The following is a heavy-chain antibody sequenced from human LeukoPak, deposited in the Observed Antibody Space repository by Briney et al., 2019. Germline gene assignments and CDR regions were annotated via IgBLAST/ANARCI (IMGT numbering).Heavy chain of an antibody. D-gene: IGHD5-18*01. CDR2: INHSGST. CDR1: GGSFSGYY. Sequence: SETLSLTCAVYGGSFSGYYWSWIRQPPGKGLEWIGEINHSGSTNYNPSLKSRVTISVDTSKNQFSLKLSSVTAADTAVYYCATRAQLWLRFTPFDYWGQGTLVTVSS. V-gene: IGHV4-34*01. J-gene: IGHJ4*02. CDR3: ATRAQLWLRFTPFDY.